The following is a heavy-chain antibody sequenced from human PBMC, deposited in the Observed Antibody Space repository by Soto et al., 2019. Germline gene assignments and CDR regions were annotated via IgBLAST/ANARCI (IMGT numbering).Heavy chain of an antibody. Sequence: LEILSLTCTVSGGSIISYYWSWIRQPPGKGLEWIGYIYYSGSTNYNPSLKSRVTISVDTSKNQFSLKLSSVTAADTAVYYCARVHYDFWSGYYTWFDPWGQGTLVTVSS. D-gene: IGHD3-3*01. CDR2: IYYSGST. CDR1: GGSIISYY. V-gene: IGHV4-59*08. J-gene: IGHJ5*02. CDR3: ARVHYDFWSGYYTWFDP.